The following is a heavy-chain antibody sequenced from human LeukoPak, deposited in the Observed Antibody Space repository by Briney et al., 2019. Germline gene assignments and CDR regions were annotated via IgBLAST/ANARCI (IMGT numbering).Heavy chain of an antibody. V-gene: IGHV3-21*01. CDR1: GFTFCTPG. CDR3: ARHYSMCGGRRSGYWLDP. J-gene: IGHJ5*02. Sequence: GSLRLSCAASGFTFCTPGMNLVRQAPGKGLEWVSAIGSSSSYMYYGDSAKGRFSISRDNAKISLYLQMNSLRAEDTAVYYCARHYSMCGGRRSGYWLDPWGQGTLVTVSS. CDR2: IGSSSSYM. D-gene: IGHD3-16*01.